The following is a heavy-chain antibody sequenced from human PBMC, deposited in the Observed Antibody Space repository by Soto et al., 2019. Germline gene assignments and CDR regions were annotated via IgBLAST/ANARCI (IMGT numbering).Heavy chain of an antibody. J-gene: IGHJ6*02. V-gene: IGHV3-30*18. CDR1: GFTFSSYG. Sequence: GGSLRLSCAASGFTFSSYGMHWVRQAPGKGLEWVAVISYDGSNKYYADSVKGRFTISRDNSKNTLYLQMNSLRAEDTAVYYCAKVGVETYYYGMDVWGQGTTVTVSS. CDR3: AKVGVETYYYGMDV. CDR2: ISYDGSNK. D-gene: IGHD2-2*01.